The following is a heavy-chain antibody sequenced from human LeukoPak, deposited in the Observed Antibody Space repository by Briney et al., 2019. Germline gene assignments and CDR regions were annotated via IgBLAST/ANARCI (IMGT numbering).Heavy chain of an antibody. D-gene: IGHD3-10*01. V-gene: IGHV4-59*08. CDR1: GGSISSQY. CDR3: ARLYGSGSDFDF. J-gene: IGHJ3*01. CDR2: IYYSGNA. Sequence: PSETLSLTCSVSGGSISSQYWSWVRQPPGKGLEWIGYIYYSGNANYNPSLKSRVTISVETSKNQFSLKMTSVTAADTAVYYCARLYGSGSDFDFWGQGTMVTVSS.